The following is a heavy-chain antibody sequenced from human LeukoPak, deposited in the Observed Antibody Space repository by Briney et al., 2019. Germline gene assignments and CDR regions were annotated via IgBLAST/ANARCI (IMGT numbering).Heavy chain of an antibody. Sequence: PGRSLRLSCAASGFTFSSYGMHWVRQAPGKGLEWVAVIWYDGSNKYYADSVKGRFTISRDNSKNTLYLQMNSLRAEDTAVYYCAGDQDYGDYNDYWGQGTLVTVSS. J-gene: IGHJ4*02. D-gene: IGHD4-17*01. V-gene: IGHV3-33*01. CDR3: AGDQDYGDYNDY. CDR1: GFTFSSYG. CDR2: IWYDGSNK.